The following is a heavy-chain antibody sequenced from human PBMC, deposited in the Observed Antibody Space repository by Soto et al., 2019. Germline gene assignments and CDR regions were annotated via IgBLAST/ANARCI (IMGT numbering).Heavy chain of an antibody. CDR1: GYTFTSYG. CDR2: ISAYNGNT. Sequence: GASVKVSCKASGYTFTSYGISWVRQAPGQGLEWMGWISAYNGNTNYAQKLQGRVTITRDTSASTAYMELSSLRSEDTAVYYCARESHCRSTSCYVGENWFDPWGQGTLVTVSS. D-gene: IGHD2-2*01. J-gene: IGHJ5*02. V-gene: IGHV1-18*01. CDR3: ARESHCRSTSCYVGENWFDP.